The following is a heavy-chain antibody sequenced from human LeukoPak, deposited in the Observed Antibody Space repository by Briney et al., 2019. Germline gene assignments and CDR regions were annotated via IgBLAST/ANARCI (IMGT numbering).Heavy chain of an antibody. CDR3: ARHLTLLWFGELSGPFDY. V-gene: IGHV5-51*01. CDR1: GYSFTSYW. CDR2: IYPGDSDT. D-gene: IGHD3-10*01. Sequence: KVSCKGSGYSFTSYWIGWVRQMPGKGLEWMGIIYPGDSDTRYSPSFQGQVTISADKSISTAYRQWSSLKASDTAMYYCARHLTLLWFGELSGPFDYWGQGTLVTVSS. J-gene: IGHJ4*02.